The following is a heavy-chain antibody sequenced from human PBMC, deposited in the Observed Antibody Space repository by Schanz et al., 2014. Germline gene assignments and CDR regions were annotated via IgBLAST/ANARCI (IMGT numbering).Heavy chain of an antibody. CDR2: IGTSGGT. CDR1: GFTFSIYA. Sequence: EVQLVESGGGLVQPGGSLRLSCSASGFTFSIYAMHWVRQARGKGLEWVSTIGTSGGTNYAESVKGRFTISRDNSKNTLYLQMNSLRAEDTAVYFCAKIERNEDWGQGTLVTVSS. V-gene: IGHV3-23*04. CDR3: AKIERNED. J-gene: IGHJ4*02. D-gene: IGHD1-1*01.